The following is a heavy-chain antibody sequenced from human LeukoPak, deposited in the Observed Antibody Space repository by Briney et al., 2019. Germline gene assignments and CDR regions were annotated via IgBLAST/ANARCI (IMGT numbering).Heavy chain of an antibody. CDR1: GGSISSYY. CDR2: IYTSGST. J-gene: IGHJ3*02. V-gene: IGHV4-4*07. CDR3: ARDIPYYYDSSGFDAFDI. Sequence: PSETLSLPCTVSGGSISSYYWSWIRQPAGKGLEWIGRIYTSGSTNYNPSLKSRVTMSVDTSKNQFSLKLSSVTAADTAVYYCARDIPYYYDSSGFDAFDIWGQGTMVTVSS. D-gene: IGHD3-22*01.